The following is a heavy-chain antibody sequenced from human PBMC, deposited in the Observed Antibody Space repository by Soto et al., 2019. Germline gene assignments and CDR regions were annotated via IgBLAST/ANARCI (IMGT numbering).Heavy chain of an antibody. D-gene: IGHD3-3*01. CDR3: ARDADFWRGGGMDL. Sequence: PSETLSLTCTVSGGSVSSGSYYWSWIRQPPGKGLEWIGYIYYSGSTNYNPSLKSRVTISVDTSKNQFSLKLSSVTAADTAVYYCARDADFWRGGGMDLWGQGTTVTVSS. V-gene: IGHV4-61*01. J-gene: IGHJ6*02. CDR1: GGSVSSGSYY. CDR2: IYYSGST.